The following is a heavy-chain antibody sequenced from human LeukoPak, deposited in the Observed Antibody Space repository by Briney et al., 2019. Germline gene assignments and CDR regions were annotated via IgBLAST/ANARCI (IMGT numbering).Heavy chain of an antibody. CDR1: GYTFTSYD. Sequence: ASVKVSCKASGYTFTSYDINWVRQATGQGLEWMGWMNPNSGNTGYAQKFQGRVTITRNTSISTAYMELSSLRSEDTAVYYCARALSKRYCGSTSCYSSYYFDYWGQGTLVTVSS. V-gene: IGHV1-8*03. J-gene: IGHJ4*02. D-gene: IGHD2-2*01. CDR3: ARALSKRYCGSTSCYSSYYFDY. CDR2: MNPNSGNT.